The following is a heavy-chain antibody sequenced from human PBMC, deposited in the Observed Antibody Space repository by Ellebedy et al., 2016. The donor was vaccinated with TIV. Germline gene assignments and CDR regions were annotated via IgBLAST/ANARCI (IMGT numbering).Heavy chain of an antibody. CDR3: ASSSWYRGRDY. V-gene: IGHV5-10-1*01. CDR1: GYSFTSYW. J-gene: IGHJ4*02. CDR2: IDPSDSYT. D-gene: IGHD6-13*01. Sequence: GESLKISXQGSGYSFTSYWISWVRQMHGKGLEWMGRIDPSDSYTNYSPSFQGHVTISADKSISTAYLQWSSLKASDTAMYYCASSSWYRGRDYWGQGTLVTVSS.